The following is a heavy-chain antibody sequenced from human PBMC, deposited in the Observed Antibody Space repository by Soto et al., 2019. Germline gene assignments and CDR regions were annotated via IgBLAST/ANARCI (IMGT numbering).Heavy chain of an antibody. D-gene: IGHD5-12*01. CDR3: ATEAKKWPDF. Sequence: ASVKVSGRGSGCSVASYTMNWGRQAPGQGLEWLGWIRAYNGNTQYVEKLRGRVTMTTDTSTSTAYMELRNLRSDDTALYYWATEAKKWPDFWGPGTLVTVSS. CDR1: GCSVASYT. J-gene: IGHJ4*02. CDR2: IRAYNGNT. V-gene: IGHV1-18*04.